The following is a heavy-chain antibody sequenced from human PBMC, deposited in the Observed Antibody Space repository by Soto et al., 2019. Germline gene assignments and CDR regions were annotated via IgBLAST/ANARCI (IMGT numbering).Heavy chain of an antibody. J-gene: IGHJ6*02. CDR3: ARHYYGSAIEDKNGMDV. Sequence: PGESLKISCKGSGYSFTSYWISWVRQMPGKGLEWMGRIDPSDSYTNYSPSFQGHVTISADKSISTAYLQWSSLKASDTAMYYCARHYYGSAIEDKNGMDVWGQGTTVTVSS. CDR1: GYSFTSYW. D-gene: IGHD3-10*01. V-gene: IGHV5-10-1*01. CDR2: IDPSDSYT.